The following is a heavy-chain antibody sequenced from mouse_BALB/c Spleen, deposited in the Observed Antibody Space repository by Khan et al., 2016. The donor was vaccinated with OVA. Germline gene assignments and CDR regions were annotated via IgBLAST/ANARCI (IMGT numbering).Heavy chain of an antibody. J-gene: IGHJ2*01. D-gene: IGHD4-1*01. Sequence: EVQLQESGPGLVKPSQSLSLTCTVTGYSITSDYAWNWIRQFPGNKLEWMGYISYSGSTSYNPSLKSRISITRDTSKNQFFLQLNSVTTEDTATYYCATGTYYIDYWGQGTTLTVSS. CDR2: ISYSGST. V-gene: IGHV3-2*02. CDR1: GYSITSDYA. CDR3: ATGTYYIDY.